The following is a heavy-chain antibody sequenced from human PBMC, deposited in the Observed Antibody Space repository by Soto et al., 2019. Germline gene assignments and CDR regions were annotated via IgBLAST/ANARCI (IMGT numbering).Heavy chain of an antibody. V-gene: IGHV4-34*01. Sequence: SETLSLTCAVYGGSFSGYYWSWIRQPPGKGLEWIGEINHSGSTNYNPSLKSRVTISVDTSKNQFSLKLSSVTAANTAVYYCARARPPILTGRRWFDPWGQGTLVTVSS. CDR3: ARARPPILTGRRWFDP. D-gene: IGHD3-9*01. J-gene: IGHJ5*02. CDR1: GGSFSGYY. CDR2: INHSGST.